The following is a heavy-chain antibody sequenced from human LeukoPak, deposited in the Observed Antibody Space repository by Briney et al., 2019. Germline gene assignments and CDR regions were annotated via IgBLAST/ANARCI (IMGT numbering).Heavy chain of an antibody. D-gene: IGHD2-15*01. J-gene: IGHJ5*02. CDR3: ARGPHPVVAANWFDP. V-gene: IGHV3-64*01. CDR2: ISSNGGST. CDR1: GFTFSSYA. Sequence: GGSLRLSCAASGFTFSSYAMHWVRQAPGKGLEYVSAISSNGGSTYYANSVKGRFTISRDNSKNTLYLQMGSLRAEDMAVYYCARGPHPVVAANWFDPWGQGTLVTVSS.